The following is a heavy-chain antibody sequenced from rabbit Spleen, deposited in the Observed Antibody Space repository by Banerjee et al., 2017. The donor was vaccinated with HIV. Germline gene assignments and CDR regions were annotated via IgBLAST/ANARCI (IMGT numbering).Heavy chain of an antibody. J-gene: IGHJ4*01. CDR2: INASTGKP. CDR1: GVSFSGSSY. D-gene: IGHD1-1*01. V-gene: IGHV1S45*01. Sequence: QEQLVESGGGLVQPGASLTLTCIASGVSFSGSSYMCWVRQAPGKGLEWIACINASTGKPVYATWASGRFTISRTSSTTVTLRMTSLTAADRATYFCARDLVGVIGWNFYLWGPGTLVTVS. CDR3: ARDLVGVIGWNFYL.